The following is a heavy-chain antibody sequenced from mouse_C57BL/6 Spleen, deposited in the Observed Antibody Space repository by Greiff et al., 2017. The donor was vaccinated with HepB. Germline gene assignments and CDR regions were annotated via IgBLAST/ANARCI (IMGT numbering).Heavy chain of an antibody. D-gene: IGHD2-3*01. V-gene: IGHV1-69*01. CDR1: GYTFTSYW. CDR3: ARSGGYDGYFDY. Sequence: QVQLQQPGAELVMPGASVKLSCKASGYTFTSYWMHWVKQRPGQGLEWIGEIDPSDSYTNYNQKFKGKSTLTVDKSSSTAYMQLSSLTSEDSAVYYCARSGGYDGYFDYWGRGTTLTVSS. CDR2: IDPSDSYT. J-gene: IGHJ2*01.